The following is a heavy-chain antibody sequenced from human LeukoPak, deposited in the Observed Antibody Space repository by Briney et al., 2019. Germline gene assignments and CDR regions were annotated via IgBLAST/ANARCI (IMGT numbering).Heavy chain of an antibody. CDR1: GGSISSSSYY. Sequence: PSETLSLTCTVSGGSISSSSYYWGWIRQPPGKGLEWIGSFYYSGSTYYNPSLKSRVTISVDTSKNQFSLKLSSVTAADTAVYYCALASPGYFDYWGQGTLVTVSS. V-gene: IGHV4-39*01. CDR3: ALASPGYFDY. CDR2: FYYSGST. J-gene: IGHJ4*02.